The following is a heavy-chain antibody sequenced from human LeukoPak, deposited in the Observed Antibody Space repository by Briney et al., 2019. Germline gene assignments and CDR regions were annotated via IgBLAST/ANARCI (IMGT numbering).Heavy chain of an antibody. CDR2: IAANGNDK. V-gene: IGHV3-7*03. J-gene: IGHJ4*02. CDR1: GFTFNNYG. Sequence: PGKSLRLSCAASGFTFNNYGMHWVRQAPGRGLEWVATIAANGNDKDYEDALQGRFTISRDNARNSLSLRIDSLRAEDTAQYYCAREVFFQFDNWGQGALVTVSS. CDR3: AREVFFQFDN.